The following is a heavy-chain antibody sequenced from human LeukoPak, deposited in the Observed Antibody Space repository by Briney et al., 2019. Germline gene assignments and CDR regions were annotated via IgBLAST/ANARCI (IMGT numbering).Heavy chain of an antibody. J-gene: IGHJ3*02. CDR3: ARPGRDSSRNDAFDI. CDR2: ISSSSSYI. V-gene: IGHV3-21*01. Sequence: PGGSLRLSCAASGFTFSSYSMNWVRQAPGKGLEWVSSISSSSSYIYYADSVKGRFTISRDNAKNSLYLQMNSLRAEDTAVYYCARPGRDSSRNDAFDIWGQGTVVTVSS. CDR1: GFTFSSYS. D-gene: IGHD6-13*01.